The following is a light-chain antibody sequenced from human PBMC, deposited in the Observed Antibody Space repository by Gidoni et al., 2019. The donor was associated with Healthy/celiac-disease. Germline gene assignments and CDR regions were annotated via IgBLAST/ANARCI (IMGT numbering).Light chain of an antibody. CDR1: QSISSW. V-gene: IGKV1-5*03. Sequence: DIQMTQSPSTLSASVGDRVTITCRASQSISSWLAWYQQKPGKAPKLLIYKASSLESGVPARFSGSGSGTELTITISSLQPDDFATYYCQQYNSYARTFGQGTKVEIK. CDR3: QQYNSYART. J-gene: IGKJ1*01. CDR2: KAS.